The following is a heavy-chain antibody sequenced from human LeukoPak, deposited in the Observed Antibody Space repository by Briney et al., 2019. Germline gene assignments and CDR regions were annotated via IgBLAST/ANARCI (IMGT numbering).Heavy chain of an antibody. V-gene: IGHV4-59*08. CDR3: ARGGAIAAAGIGGEDY. CDR1: GGSISSYY. Sequence: SETLSLTCTVSGGSISSYYWSWIRQPPGKGLEWIGYIYYSGSTNYNPSLKSRVTISVDTSKNQFSLKLSSVTAADTAVYYCARGGAIAAAGIGGEDYWGQGTLVTVSS. CDR2: IYYSGST. D-gene: IGHD6-13*01. J-gene: IGHJ4*02.